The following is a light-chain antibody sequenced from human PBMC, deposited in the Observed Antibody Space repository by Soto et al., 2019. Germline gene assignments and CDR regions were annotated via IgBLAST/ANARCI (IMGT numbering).Light chain of an antibody. Sequence: QSALTQPASVSGSRGQSITISCTGTSSDVGGYNYVSWYQQHPGKAPKLMIYDVSNRPSGVSNRFSGSKSGNTASLTISGLQAEDEADYYCSSYTSSSTYVLFGGGTKLTVL. CDR1: SSDVGGYNY. CDR3: SSYTSSSTYVL. J-gene: IGLJ2*01. V-gene: IGLV2-14*01. CDR2: DVS.